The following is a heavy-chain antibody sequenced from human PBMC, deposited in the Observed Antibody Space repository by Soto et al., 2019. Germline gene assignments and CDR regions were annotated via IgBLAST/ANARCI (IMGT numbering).Heavy chain of an antibody. CDR3: ARSYYYDSSGYYWYFDY. D-gene: IGHD3-22*01. J-gene: IGHJ4*02. V-gene: IGHV3-33*01. Sequence: GESLKISCAASGFTFSSYGMHWVRQAPGKGLEWVAVIWYDGSNKYYADSVKGRFTISRDNSENTLYLQMNSLRAEDTAVYYCARSYYYDSSGYYWYFDYWGQGTLVTVSS. CDR1: GFTFSSYG. CDR2: IWYDGSNK.